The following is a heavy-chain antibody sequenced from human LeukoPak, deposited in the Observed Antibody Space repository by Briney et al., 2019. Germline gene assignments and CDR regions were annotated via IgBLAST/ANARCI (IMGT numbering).Heavy chain of an antibody. CDR3: AKRVIVAVPAAYFNY. V-gene: IGHV3-23*01. CDR1: GFTFSSCA. CDR2: ISGSGGRT. D-gene: IGHD2-2*01. J-gene: IGHJ4*02. Sequence: GGSLRVSRVSSGFTFSSCAMSWVRPAPGKGLEWVSAISGSGGRTYYADSVKGGFTLSRENSKNTRYLSTNSQRAEDTAVYYCAKRVIVAVPAAYFNYWGQGTLVTPS.